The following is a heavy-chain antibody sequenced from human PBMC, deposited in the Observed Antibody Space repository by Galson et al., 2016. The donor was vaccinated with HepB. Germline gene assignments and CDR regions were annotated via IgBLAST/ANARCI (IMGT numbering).Heavy chain of an antibody. J-gene: IGHJ4*02. CDR3: ARELDHSFYFDY. Sequence: VKVSCKATGYTFNTYNMHWVRQAPGQGLEWMGIIKPSGGNTIYAQKFQDRITMTRDTSTSTVYMELISLRSEDTAVYYCARELDHSFYFDYWGQGTLLTVSS. V-gene: IGHV1-46*02. CDR2: IKPSGGNT. D-gene: IGHD1-14*01. CDR1: GYTFNTYN.